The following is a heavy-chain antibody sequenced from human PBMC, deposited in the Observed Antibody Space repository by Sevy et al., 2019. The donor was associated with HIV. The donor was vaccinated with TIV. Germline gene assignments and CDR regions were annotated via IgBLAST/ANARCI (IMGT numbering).Heavy chain of an antibody. CDR3: VIGMTPVGMDV. CDR2: INPSGGST. J-gene: IGHJ6*02. CDR1: GYTFTSYY. V-gene: IGHV1-46*01. Sequence: ASVKVSCKASGYTFTSYYMHWVRQAPGQGLEWMGIINPSGGSTSYAQKFQGRVTMTRDTSTSTVYMELSSLRSEDTAVYYCVIGMTPVGMDVWGQGTTVTVSS.